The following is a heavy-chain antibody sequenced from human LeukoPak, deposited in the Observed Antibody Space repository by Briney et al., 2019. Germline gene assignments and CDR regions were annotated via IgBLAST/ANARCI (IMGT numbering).Heavy chain of an antibody. Sequence: GGSLRLSCTASGFGVSTYPMAWVRQAPGKGLQWVSTITASGTDTFYADSVKGRFTISRDNSKNTLSLQMNSLRAEDTALYYCAKYSSGWVNDYWGQGTLVTVSS. D-gene: IGHD6-19*01. J-gene: IGHJ4*02. V-gene: IGHV3-23*01. CDR1: GFGVSTYP. CDR2: ITASGTDT. CDR3: AKYSSGWVNDY.